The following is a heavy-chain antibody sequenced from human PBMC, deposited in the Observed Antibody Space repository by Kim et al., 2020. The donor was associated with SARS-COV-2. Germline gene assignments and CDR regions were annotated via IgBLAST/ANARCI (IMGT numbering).Heavy chain of an antibody. J-gene: IGHJ4*02. CDR3: ARLPDITGWPFDS. CDR2: IRYSGRT. V-gene: IGHV4-59*08. Sequence: SETLSLTCTVSGGINSDFWTWIRQPPGKGLEWIGYIRYSGRTASNPSLASRLAICIDTSKTHFSLTLTSVTPEDTAIYYCARLPDITGWPFDSWGQGAEVTVSS. CDR1: GGINSDF. D-gene: IGHD3-10*01.